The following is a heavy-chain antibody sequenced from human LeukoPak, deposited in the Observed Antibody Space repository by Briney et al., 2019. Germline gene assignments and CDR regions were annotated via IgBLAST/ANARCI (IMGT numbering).Heavy chain of an antibody. V-gene: IGHV3-23*01. CDR1: GITFNSYA. D-gene: IGHD2-2*01. CDR3: AKFPLKDCSTTSCYAFDI. J-gene: IGHJ3*02. CDR2: ISGSGGNT. Sequence: GGSLRLSCAASGITFNSYAMSWVRQAPGKGLEWVSAISGSGGNTYYADSVKGRFTISRDNSKNTLYLQINSLRAEDTAVYYCAKFPLKDCSTTSCYAFDIWGQGTMVTVSS.